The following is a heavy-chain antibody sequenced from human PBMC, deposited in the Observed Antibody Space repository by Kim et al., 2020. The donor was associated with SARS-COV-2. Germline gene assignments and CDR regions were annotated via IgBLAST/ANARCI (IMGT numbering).Heavy chain of an antibody. CDR1: GFTFDDYA. D-gene: IGHD5-12*01. J-gene: IGHJ6*02. CDR2: ISWNSGSI. Sequence: GGSLRLSCAASGFTFDDYAMHWVRQAPGKGLEWVSGISWNSGSIGYADSVKGRFTISRDNAKNSLYLQMNSLRAEDTALYYCAKDMRYSGYYYYGMDVWCQGTTVTVSS. CDR3: AKDMRYSGYYYYGMDV. V-gene: IGHV3-9*01.